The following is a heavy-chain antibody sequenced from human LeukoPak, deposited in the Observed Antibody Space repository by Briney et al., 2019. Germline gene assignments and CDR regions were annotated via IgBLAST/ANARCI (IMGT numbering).Heavy chain of an antibody. CDR1: GFTVSTNY. CDR3: ASILRSSSGYYFDY. D-gene: IGHD3-10*01. V-gene: IGHV3-66*01. J-gene: IGHJ4*02. CDR2: IYSDDTT. Sequence: PGGSLRLSCAASGFTVSTNYMSWVRQAPGKGLEWVSVIYSDDTTFYADSVRGKFTISRDNSKNTLYLQMNSLRAEDTAVYYCASILRSSSGYYFDYWGQGTLVTVSS.